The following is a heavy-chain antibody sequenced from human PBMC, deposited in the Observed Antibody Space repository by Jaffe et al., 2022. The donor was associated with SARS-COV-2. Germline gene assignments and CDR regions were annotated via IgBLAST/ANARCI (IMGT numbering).Heavy chain of an antibody. D-gene: IGHD2-2*01. Sequence: QLQLQESGPGLVKPSETLSLTCTVSGGSISSSSYYWGWIRQPPGKGLEWIGSIYYSGSTYYNPSLKSRVTISVDTSKNQFSLKLSSVTAADTAVYYCARLFSLCSSTSCYARRSPMLPNWFDPWGQGTLVTVSS. J-gene: IGHJ5*02. CDR3: ARLFSLCSSTSCYARRSPMLPNWFDP. CDR2: IYYSGST. V-gene: IGHV4-39*01. CDR1: GGSISSSSYY.